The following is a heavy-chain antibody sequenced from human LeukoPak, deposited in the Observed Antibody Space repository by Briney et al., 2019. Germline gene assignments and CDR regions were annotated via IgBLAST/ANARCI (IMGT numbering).Heavy chain of an antibody. D-gene: IGHD3-3*01. J-gene: IGHJ6*03. V-gene: IGHV3-7*01. CDR2: IKQDGSEK. Sequence: PGGSLRLSCAASGFTFSSYWMSWVRQAPGKGLEWVANIKQDGSEKYYVDSVKGRFTISRDNAKNSLYLQMNSLRAEDTAVYYCARHGRQNRDFWSGYLHYYYMDVWGKGTTVTVSS. CDR3: ARHGRQNRDFWSGYLHYYYMDV. CDR1: GFTFSSYW.